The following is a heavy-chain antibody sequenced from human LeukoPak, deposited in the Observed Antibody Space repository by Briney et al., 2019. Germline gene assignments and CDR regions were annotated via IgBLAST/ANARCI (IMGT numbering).Heavy chain of an antibody. CDR3: ARDLGYASETNYGMDV. V-gene: IGHV3-7*01. D-gene: IGHD3-10*01. CDR1: GFTFSSYA. Sequence: GGSLRLSCAASGFTFSSYAMSWVRQAPGKGLEWVANIKQDGSEKYYVDSVKGRFTISRDNAKNSLYLQMNSLRAEDTAVYYCARDLGYASETNYGMDVWGQGTTVTVFS. CDR2: IKQDGSEK. J-gene: IGHJ6*02.